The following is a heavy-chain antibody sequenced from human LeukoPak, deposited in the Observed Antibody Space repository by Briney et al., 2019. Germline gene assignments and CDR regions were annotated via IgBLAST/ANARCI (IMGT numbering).Heavy chain of an antibody. J-gene: IGHJ6*02. V-gene: IGHV1-69*04. CDR3: ARVIKRWLQFYYYYGMDV. CDR2: IIPILGIA. CDR1: GYTFTDYH. D-gene: IGHD5-24*01. Sequence: WASVKVSCKASGYTFTDYHMHWVRQAPGQGLEWMGRIIPILGIANYAQKFQGRVTITADKSTSTAYMELSSLRSEDTAVYYCARVIKRWLQFYYYYGMDVWGQGTTVTVSS.